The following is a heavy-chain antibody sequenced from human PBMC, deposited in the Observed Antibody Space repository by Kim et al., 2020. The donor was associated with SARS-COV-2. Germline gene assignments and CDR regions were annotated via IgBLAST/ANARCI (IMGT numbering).Heavy chain of an antibody. D-gene: IGHD3-22*01. J-gene: IGHJ4*02. CDR3: ARVLSGGTSSGYNYPPDY. V-gene: IGHV1-8*01. CDR1: GYTFTSYD. Sequence: ASVKVSCKASGYTFTSYDINWMRQATGQGLEWMGWMNPNSGNTGYAQKFQGRVTMTRNTSISTAYMELSSLKSEDTAVYFCARVLSGGTSSGYNYPPDYWGQGTLVTVSS. CDR2: MNPNSGNT.